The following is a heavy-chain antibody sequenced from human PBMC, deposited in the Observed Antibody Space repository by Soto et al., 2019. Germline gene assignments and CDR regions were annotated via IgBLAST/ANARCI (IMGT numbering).Heavy chain of an antibody. J-gene: IGHJ6*02. CDR3: ARDGSRGYDMDV. V-gene: IGHV3-48*02. D-gene: IGHD1-1*01. Sequence: EVQVVESGGGLIQPGGSLRLSCAGSGFDFSNYNMDWVRQAPGKGLEWISYISNTARTISYADSVNSRFTISSDNARNSLFLQMNSLRDEETAVDYCARDGSRGYDMDVWGQGTTVTVSS. CDR1: GFDFSNYN. CDR2: ISNTARTI.